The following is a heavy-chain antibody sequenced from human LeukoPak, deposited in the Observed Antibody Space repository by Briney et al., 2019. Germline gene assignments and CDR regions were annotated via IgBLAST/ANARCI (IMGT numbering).Heavy chain of an antibody. CDR3: AKTPVSDTAMKSHFDC. CDR2: ISAYNGNT. D-gene: IGHD5-18*01. Sequence: ASVKVSCKASGYTFTSYGISWVRQAPGQGLEWMGWISAYNGNTNYAQKLQGRVTMTTDTSTSTAYMELRSLRSDDTAVYYCAKTPVSDTAMKSHFDCWGQGILVTVSS. CDR1: GYTFTSYG. J-gene: IGHJ4*02. V-gene: IGHV1-18*01.